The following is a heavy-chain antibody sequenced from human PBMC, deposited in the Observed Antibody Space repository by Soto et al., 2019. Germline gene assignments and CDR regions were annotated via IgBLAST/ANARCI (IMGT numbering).Heavy chain of an antibody. CDR1: GYTFTGYY. J-gene: IGHJ6*02. D-gene: IGHD3-3*01. Sequence: ASVKVSCKASGYTFTGYYMHWVRQAPGQGLEWMGWINPNSGGTNYAQKFQGRVTMTRDTSISTAYMELSRLRSDGTAVYYCARSLITIFGVAPGPYYYGMDVWGQGTTVTVSS. CDR2: INPNSGGT. CDR3: ARSLITIFGVAPGPYYYGMDV. V-gene: IGHV1-2*02.